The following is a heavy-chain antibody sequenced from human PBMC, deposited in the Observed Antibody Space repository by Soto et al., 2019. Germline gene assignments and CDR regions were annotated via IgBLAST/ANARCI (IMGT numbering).Heavy chain of an antibody. Sequence: ASVKVSCKASGYTFTGYYMHWVRQAPGQGLEWMGWINPNSGGTNYAQKFQGRVTMTRDTSISTAYMELSRLRSDDTAVYYCAAPSSGYSSSSVVYWGQGALVTVSS. D-gene: IGHD6-6*01. V-gene: IGHV1-2*02. CDR1: GYTFTGYY. CDR3: AAPSSGYSSSSVVY. CDR2: INPNSGGT. J-gene: IGHJ4*02.